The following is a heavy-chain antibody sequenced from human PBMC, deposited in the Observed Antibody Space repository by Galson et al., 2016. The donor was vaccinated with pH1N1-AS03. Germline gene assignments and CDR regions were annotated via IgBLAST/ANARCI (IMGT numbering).Heavy chain of an antibody. D-gene: IGHD3-22*01. V-gene: IGHV3-72*01. Sequence: SLRLSCAASGFTFSDHYMDWVRQAPGTGLEWVGRSRNKANNYTTEYAASVKGRFTISRDDSKRSLYLQMNSLKIEDTAVYYCTTDPGDGSGFGPGYWGQETLITVSS. CDR1: GFTFSDHY. CDR3: TTDPGDGSGFGPGY. J-gene: IGHJ4*02. CDR2: SRNKANNYTT.